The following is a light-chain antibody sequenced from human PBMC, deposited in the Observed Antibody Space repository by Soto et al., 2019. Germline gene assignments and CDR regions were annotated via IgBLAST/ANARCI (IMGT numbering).Light chain of an antibody. V-gene: IGKV1-39*01. J-gene: IGKJ1*01. CDR3: QQTYSTPAST. CDR2: AAS. Sequence: DIQMTQSPSSLSASVGDRVTITCRASQHIARYLNWYQHKPGKAPELLIYAASNLQDGVPSRFSGSGSGTEFTLTISSLQPEDFALYYCQQTYSTPASTFGQGTSVDVK. CDR1: QHIARY.